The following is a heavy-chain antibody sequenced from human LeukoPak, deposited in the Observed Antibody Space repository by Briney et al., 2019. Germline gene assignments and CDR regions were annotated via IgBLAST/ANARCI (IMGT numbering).Heavy chain of an antibody. Sequence: GRSLRLPCAASGFTFSSYGMHWVRQAPGKGLEWVAVISYDGSNKYYADSVKGRFTISRDNSKNTLYLQMNSLRAEDTAVYYCASGTAALFDYWGQGTLVTVSS. V-gene: IGHV3-30*03. CDR2: ISYDGSNK. D-gene: IGHD6-25*01. J-gene: IGHJ4*02. CDR1: GFTFSSYG. CDR3: ASGTAALFDY.